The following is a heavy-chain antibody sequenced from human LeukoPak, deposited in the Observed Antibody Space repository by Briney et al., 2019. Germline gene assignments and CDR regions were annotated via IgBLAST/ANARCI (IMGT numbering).Heavy chain of an antibody. J-gene: IGHJ4*02. CDR1: GFTFSNYG. V-gene: IGHV3-30-3*01. D-gene: IGHD3-10*01. Sequence: GRSLILSCAASGFTFSNYGMHWLRQAPGKGLEWVADISKDGTNKYYADSVKDRFTFSRDNSKNTLYLQMNSLRAEDTAVYYCVRDPGPAMARGRAGYYFDSWGQGTLVTVSS. CDR2: ISKDGTNK. CDR3: VRDPGPAMARGRAGYYFDS.